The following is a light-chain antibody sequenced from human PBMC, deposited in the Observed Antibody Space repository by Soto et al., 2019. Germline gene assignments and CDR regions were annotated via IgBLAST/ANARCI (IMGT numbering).Light chain of an antibody. V-gene: IGKV1-39*01. J-gene: IGKJ4*01. CDR3: QQTYNTPLT. CDR1: QGIRNY. Sequence: DIQMTQSPSSLSASVGDRVTITCRASQGIRNYLNWYQQEPGKAPKLLIDFASNLQSGVPSRFSGSGSGTDFTLTITSLQPADFAAYYCQQTYNTPLTVGGGTKVDSK. CDR2: FAS.